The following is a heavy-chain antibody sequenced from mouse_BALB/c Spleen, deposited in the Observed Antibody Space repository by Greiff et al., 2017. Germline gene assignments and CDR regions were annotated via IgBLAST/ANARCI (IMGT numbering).Heavy chain of an antibody. Sequence: VKLMESGAELARPGASVKLSCKASGYTFTSYWMQWVKQRPGQGLEWIGAIYPGDGDTRYTQKFKGKATLTADKSSSTAYMQLSSLASEDSAVYYCARERSFAYWGQGTLVTVSA. J-gene: IGHJ3*01. CDR1: GYTFTSYW. V-gene: IGHV1-87*01. CDR3: ARERSFAY. CDR2: IYPGDGDT.